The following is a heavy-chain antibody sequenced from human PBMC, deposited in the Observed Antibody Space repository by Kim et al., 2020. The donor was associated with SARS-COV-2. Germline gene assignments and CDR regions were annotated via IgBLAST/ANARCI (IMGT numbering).Heavy chain of an antibody. V-gene: IGHV3-30*18. Sequence: GGSLRLSCAASGFTFSSYGMHWVRQAPGKGLEWVAAISYDGNDKYYEDSVKGRFTISRDISKNTLYLEMNTLRPEDTAVYYCAKEFRVGPTRVYHYFYGMDVWGQGTTVTVSS. J-gene: IGHJ6*02. CDR2: ISYDGNDK. CDR3: AKEFRVGPTRVYHYFYGMDV. CDR1: GFTFSSYG. D-gene: IGHD1-26*01.